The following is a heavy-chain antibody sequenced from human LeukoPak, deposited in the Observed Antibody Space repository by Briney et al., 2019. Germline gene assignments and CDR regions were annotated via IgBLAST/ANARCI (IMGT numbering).Heavy chain of an antibody. V-gene: IGHV1-2*02. CDR2: INPNSGGT. J-gene: IGHJ4*02. CDR1: GYTFTGYY. D-gene: IGHD3-22*01. CDR3: ARDERYDSSGYPFDY. Sequence: ASVKVSCKTSGYTFTGYYMHWVRQAPGQGLEWMGWINPNSGGTNYAQKFQGRVTMTRDTSISTAYMELSRLRSDDTAVYYCARDERYDSSGYPFDYWGQGALVTVSS.